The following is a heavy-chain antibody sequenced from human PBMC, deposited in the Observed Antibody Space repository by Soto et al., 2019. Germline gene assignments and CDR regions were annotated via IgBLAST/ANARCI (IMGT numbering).Heavy chain of an antibody. V-gene: IGHV4-4*01. CDR1: GGSIRSNNW. Sequence: QVQLQESGPGLVKPSGTLSLTCAVSGGSIRSNNWWSWVRQPPGKGLEWIGEIFQSGSTNYNPSLKTRVTISVDKSKNQFSLKLSSVTAADTAVYCCARVFSGSYSDYWGQGTLVTVSS. CDR3: ARVFSGSYSDY. CDR2: IFQSGST. J-gene: IGHJ4*02. D-gene: IGHD1-26*01.